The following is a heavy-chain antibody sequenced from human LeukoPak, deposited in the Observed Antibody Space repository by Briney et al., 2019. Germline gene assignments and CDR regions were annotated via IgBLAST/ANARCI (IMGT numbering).Heavy chain of an antibody. V-gene: IGHV1-2*02. CDR1: GYTFTGYY. CDR3: ASDPDVVTALHSTIDDAFDI. J-gene: IGHJ3*02. Sequence: ASVKVSCKASGYTFTGYYMHWVRQAPGQGLEWMGWINPNSGGTNYAQKFQGRVTMTRDTSISTAYMELSRLRSDDTAVYYCASDPDVVTALHSTIDDAFDIWGQGTMVTVSS. CDR2: INPNSGGT. D-gene: IGHD2-21*02.